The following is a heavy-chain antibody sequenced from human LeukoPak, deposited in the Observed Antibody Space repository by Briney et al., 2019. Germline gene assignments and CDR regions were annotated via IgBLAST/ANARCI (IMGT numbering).Heavy chain of an antibody. Sequence: PGGSLTPSRAPSGFTFSKYWVTWARPPPGKGREWVANITGGGIVNYLLDSVKGRFTISRNNVNNSLSLETNNLRAEDTAVYYCSRDANYYDSSRHYFDAFDIWGRGTMVTVSS. CDR1: GFTFSKYW. CDR3: SRDANYYDSSRHYFDAFDI. V-gene: IGHV3-7*01. CDR2: ITGGGIVN. J-gene: IGHJ3*02. D-gene: IGHD3-22*01.